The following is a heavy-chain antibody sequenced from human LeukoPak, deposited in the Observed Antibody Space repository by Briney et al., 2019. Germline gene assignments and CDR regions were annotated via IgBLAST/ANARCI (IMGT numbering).Heavy chain of an antibody. Sequence: PGESLKISCKGSGYRFTSYWIGWVRQMPGKGLQWVAVTWRGGSDDSETHYNPSFEGQVTISVDKSIRTAYLQWSILTASDTAIYYCVRRIRGGYTPYDWWGQGTLVTVSS. J-gene: IGHJ4*02. CDR2: TWRGGSDDSET. CDR3: VRRIRGGYTPYDW. D-gene: IGHD3-16*01. CDR1: GYRFTSYW. V-gene: IGHV5-51*01.